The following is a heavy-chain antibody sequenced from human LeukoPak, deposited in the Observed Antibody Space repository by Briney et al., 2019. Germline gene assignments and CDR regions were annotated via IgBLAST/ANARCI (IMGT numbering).Heavy chain of an antibody. CDR1: GFTFSSYA. V-gene: IGHV3-30*04. CDR3: ARPTGGFDY. Sequence: PGGSLRLSCAASGFTFSSYAMHWVRQAQGKGLEWVAVISYDGSNKYYADSVKGRFTISRDNSKNTLYLQMNSLRAEDTAVYYCARPTGGFDYWGQGTLVTVSS. J-gene: IGHJ4*02. CDR2: ISYDGSNK.